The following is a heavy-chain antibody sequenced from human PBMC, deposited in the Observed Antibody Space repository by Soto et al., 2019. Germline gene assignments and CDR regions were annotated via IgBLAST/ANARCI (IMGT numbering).Heavy chain of an antibody. V-gene: IGHV5-51*01. Sequence: GESLKLSGQGSGGSFNNYWIGSERQKPRKGLEWMGIIYPGDSDTTYSPSFQGQVTISADKSISTAYLQWSSLKASDTAIYFCTRRGDCISATCLGNNDYYYAMDVWGQGTMVTVSS. CDR1: GGSFNNYW. J-gene: IGHJ6*02. CDR3: TRRGDCISATCLGNNDYYYAMDV. CDR2: IYPGDSDT. D-gene: IGHD2-2*01.